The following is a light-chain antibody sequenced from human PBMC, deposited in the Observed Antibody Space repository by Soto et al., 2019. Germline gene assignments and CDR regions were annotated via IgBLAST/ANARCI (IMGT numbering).Light chain of an antibody. CDR2: KAS. Sequence: DIQMTQSPSTLAGSVGDRVTITCRASQTISSWLAWYQQKPGKAPKLLIYKASTLKSGVPSRFRGSGSGTECTLTISSLLPDDFATYYCQHYNSYSEAFGQGTKVDI. CDR1: QTISSW. J-gene: IGKJ1*01. V-gene: IGKV1-5*03. CDR3: QHYNSYSEA.